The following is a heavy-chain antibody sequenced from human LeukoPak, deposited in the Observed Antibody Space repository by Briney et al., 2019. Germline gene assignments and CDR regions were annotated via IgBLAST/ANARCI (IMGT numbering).Heavy chain of an antibody. CDR2: INPSGGST. Sequence: ASVKVSCKASGYTFTSYYIHWVRQAPGQGLEWMGIINPSGGSTSYAQKFQGRVTMTRDTSTSTVYMELSSLRSEDTAVYYCARAMEYGSGTLDYYYYYYMDVWGKGTTVTISS. V-gene: IGHV1-46*01. CDR3: ARAMEYGSGTLDYYYYYYMDV. D-gene: IGHD3-10*01. CDR1: GYTFTSYY. J-gene: IGHJ6*03.